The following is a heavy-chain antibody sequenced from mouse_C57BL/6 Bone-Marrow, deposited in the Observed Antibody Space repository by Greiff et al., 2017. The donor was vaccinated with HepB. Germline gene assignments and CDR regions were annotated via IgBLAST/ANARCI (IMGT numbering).Heavy chain of an antibody. D-gene: IGHD2-4*01. J-gene: IGHJ4*01. CDR2: IWSGGST. Sequence: VKVVESGPGLVQPSQSLSITCTVSGFSLTSYGVHWVRQSPGKGLEWLGVIWSGGSTDYNAAFISRLSISKDNSKSQVFFKMNSLQADDTAIYYCARNRGLRSFYAMDYWGQGTSVTVSS. CDR3: ARNRGLRSFYAMDY. CDR1: GFSLTSYG. V-gene: IGHV2-2*01.